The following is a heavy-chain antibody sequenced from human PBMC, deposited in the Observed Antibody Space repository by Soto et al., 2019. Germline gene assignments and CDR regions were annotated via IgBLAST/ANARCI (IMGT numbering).Heavy chain of an antibody. CDR2: VHHSWGS. D-gene: IGHD3-10*01. V-gene: IGHV4-59*08. Sequence: QVQLQESGPGLVKPSETLSLSCTVSGGSISSYYWSWFRQSPGKRMEWIGYVHHSWGSSYNPSLQSRVAISIATSKSQFSLKVTSVTATDTAVYYCARQGFGPLHGLVDVWGQGTTVTVSS. CDR3: ARQGFGPLHGLVDV. J-gene: IGHJ6*02. CDR1: GGSISSYY.